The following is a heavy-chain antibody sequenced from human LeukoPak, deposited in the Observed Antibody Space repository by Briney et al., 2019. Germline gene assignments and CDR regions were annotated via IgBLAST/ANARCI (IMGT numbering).Heavy chain of an antibody. CDR3: AKESLMDIVVVPAARSPFDY. D-gene: IGHD2-2*03. Sequence: PGGSLRLSCAASGFTFSSYGKQWVRQAPGKGLEWVAFIRYDGSNKYYADSVKGRFTISRDNSKNTLYLQMNSLRAEDTAVYYCAKESLMDIVVVPAARSPFDYWGQGTLVTVSS. J-gene: IGHJ4*02. CDR1: GFTFSSYG. CDR2: IRYDGSNK. V-gene: IGHV3-30*02.